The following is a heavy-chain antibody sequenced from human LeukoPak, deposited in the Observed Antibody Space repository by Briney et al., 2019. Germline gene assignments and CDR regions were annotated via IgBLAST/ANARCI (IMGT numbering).Heavy chain of an antibody. Sequence: GGSLRLSCAGSGFTFSSYAMSWVRQAPGKGLEWVSAISGSGGSTYYADSVKGRFTISRDNSKNTLYLQMNSLRVEGTAVYYCAKTPSSGWYSFDYWGQGTLVTVSS. CDR3: AKTPSSGWYSFDY. CDR2: ISGSGGST. CDR1: GFTFSSYA. D-gene: IGHD6-19*01. V-gene: IGHV3-23*01. J-gene: IGHJ4*02.